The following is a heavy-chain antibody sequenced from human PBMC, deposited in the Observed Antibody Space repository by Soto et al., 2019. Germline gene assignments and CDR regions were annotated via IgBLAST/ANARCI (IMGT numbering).Heavy chain of an antibody. V-gene: IGHV3-9*01. J-gene: IGHJ4*02. CDR3: AKDTDVVVPAAMGYFDY. Sequence: GGSLRLSCAASGFIFNDYAMHWVRQAPGKGLQWVSGISWNSGSIGYADSVKGRFTISRDNAKNSLYLQMNSLRPEDTALYYCAKDTDVVVPAAMGYFDYWGQGALVTVSS. D-gene: IGHD2-2*01. CDR1: GFIFNDYA. CDR2: ISWNSGSI.